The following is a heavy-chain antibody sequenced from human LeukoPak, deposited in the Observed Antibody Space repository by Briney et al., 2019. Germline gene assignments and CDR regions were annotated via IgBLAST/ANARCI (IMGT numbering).Heavy chain of an antibody. CDR2: ISAYNGNT. V-gene: IGHV1-18*01. D-gene: IGHD3-3*01. Sequence: ASVKVSCKASGGTFSSYGISWVRQAPGQGLEWMGWISAYNGNTNYAQKLQGRVTMTTDTSTSTAYMELRSLRSDDTAVYYCARDTIFGVVMLTYHWFDPWGQGTLVTVSS. J-gene: IGHJ5*02. CDR1: GGTFSSYG. CDR3: ARDTIFGVVMLTYHWFDP.